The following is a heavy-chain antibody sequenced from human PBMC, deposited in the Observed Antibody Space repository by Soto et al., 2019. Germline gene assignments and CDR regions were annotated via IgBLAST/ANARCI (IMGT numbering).Heavy chain of an antibody. CDR1: GGSISSSSYY. J-gene: IGHJ6*03. CDR2: FYYSGST. Sequence: PSETLSLTCTVSGGSISSSSYYWGWIRQSPGKGLEWIGSFYYSGSTYHSPSLRSRVTISGDTSRKQISLRLSSVTAADTAVYYCARISVASRYMDVWGKGTTVTVSS. V-gene: IGHV4-39*01. CDR3: ARISVASRYMDV. D-gene: IGHD5-12*01.